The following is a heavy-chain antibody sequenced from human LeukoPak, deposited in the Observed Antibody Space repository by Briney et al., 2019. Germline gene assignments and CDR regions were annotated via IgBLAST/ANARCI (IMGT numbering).Heavy chain of an antibody. D-gene: IGHD2-15*01. V-gene: IGHV2-70*11. CDR1: GFSLSTSGMC. CDR3: ARTPIYCSGGSCYLYYFDY. CDR2: IHWDDDK. Sequence: SGPTLVNPTQTLTLTCTFSGFSLSTSGMCVSWIRQPPGKALEWLARIHWDDDKYYSTSLKTRLTTSKDTSKNQVVLTMTNMDPVDTATYYCARTPIYCSGGSCYLYYFDYWGQGTLVTVSS. J-gene: IGHJ4*02.